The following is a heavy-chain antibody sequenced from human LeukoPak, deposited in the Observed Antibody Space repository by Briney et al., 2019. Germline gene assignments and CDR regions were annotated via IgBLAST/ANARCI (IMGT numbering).Heavy chain of an antibody. CDR1: GFTVSSNY. V-gene: IGHV3-53*01. D-gene: IGHD2-21*02. CDR3: ARFCGGDCYSNDAFDI. CDR2: IYSGGST. Sequence: GGSLRLSCAASGFTVSSNYMSWVRQAPGKGLEWVSVIYSGGSTYYADSVKGRFTISRDNSKNTLYLQMNSLRAEDTAVYYCARFCGGDCYSNDAFDIWGQGTMVTVSS. J-gene: IGHJ3*02.